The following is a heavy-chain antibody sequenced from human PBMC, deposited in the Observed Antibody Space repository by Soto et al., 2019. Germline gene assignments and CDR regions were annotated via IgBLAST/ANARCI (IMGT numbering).Heavy chain of an antibody. Sequence: SETLSLTCTVSGGSISSGGYYWSWIRQHPGKGLEWIGYIYYSGSTYYNPSLKGRVTISVDTSKNQFSLKLSSVTAADTAVYYCARVMEQYYGSGSYYWFDPWGQGTLVTVSS. D-gene: IGHD3-10*01. CDR1: GGSISSGGYY. CDR2: IYYSGST. CDR3: ARVMEQYYGSGSYYWFDP. J-gene: IGHJ5*02. V-gene: IGHV4-31*03.